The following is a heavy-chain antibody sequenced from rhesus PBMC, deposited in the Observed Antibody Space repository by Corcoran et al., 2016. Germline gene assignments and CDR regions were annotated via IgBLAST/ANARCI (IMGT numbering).Heavy chain of an antibody. Sequence: QVQLQESGTGLVTPSETLPLTCAVSGASISSHYWRWIRQAPGTGLEWIGRIYGSGGSTDYNPSLKSRVTISIDTSKNQFSLKLSSVTAADTAVYYCARDQGDFGVVITLDYWGQGVLVTVSS. D-gene: IGHD3-3*01. J-gene: IGHJ4*01. CDR2: IYGSGGST. CDR1: GASISSHY. CDR3: ARDQGDFGVVITLDY. V-gene: IGHV4S2*01.